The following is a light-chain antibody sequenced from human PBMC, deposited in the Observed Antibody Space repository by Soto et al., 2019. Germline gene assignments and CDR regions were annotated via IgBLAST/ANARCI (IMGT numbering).Light chain of an antibody. CDR3: QQYGSSSYT. Sequence: EIVLTQSPGTLSLSPGERATLSCRASQRVSSTYLSWYQQKPGQAPRLFIYGASSMATGIPDRFSGSGSGTDFTLTISRLEHEDFALYYCQQYGSSSYTFGKGNTLQIK. CDR1: QRVSSTY. CDR2: GAS. V-gene: IGKV3-20*01. J-gene: IGKJ2*01.